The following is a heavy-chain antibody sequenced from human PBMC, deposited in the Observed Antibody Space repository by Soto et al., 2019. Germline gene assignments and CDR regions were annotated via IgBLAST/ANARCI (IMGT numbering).Heavy chain of an antibody. J-gene: IGHJ6*02. CDR3: ARSPSGSYGMDV. V-gene: IGHV3-30*03. CDR2: ISFDGSNK. D-gene: IGHD2-15*01. Sequence: GGSLRLSCAASGFTFSGYGMHWVRQAPGKGLEWVAVISFDGSNKYYADSVKGRFTISRDNSKNTLYLQMNSLRAEDTAVYYCARSPSGSYGMDVWGQGTTVTVSS. CDR1: GFTFSGYG.